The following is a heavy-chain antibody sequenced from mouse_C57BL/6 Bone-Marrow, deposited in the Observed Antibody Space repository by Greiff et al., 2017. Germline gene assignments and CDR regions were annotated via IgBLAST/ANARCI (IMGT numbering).Heavy chain of an antibody. J-gene: IGHJ2*01. CDR1: GFSLTSYA. Sequence: VKLMESGPGLVAPSQSLSITCTVSGFSLTSYAISWVRQPPGKGLEWLGVIWTGGGTNYNSALKSRLSISKDNSKSQVFLKMNSLQTDDTARYYCGIITTVVNYWGQGTTLTVSS. D-gene: IGHD1-1*01. V-gene: IGHV2-9-1*01. CDR2: IWTGGGT. CDR3: GIITTVVNY.